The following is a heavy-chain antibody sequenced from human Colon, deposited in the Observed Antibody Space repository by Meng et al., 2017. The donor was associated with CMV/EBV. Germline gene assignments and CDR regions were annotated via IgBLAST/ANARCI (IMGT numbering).Heavy chain of an antibody. CDR2: IYYSGST. J-gene: IGHJ6*02. CDR1: GGSVSNGSYY. D-gene: IGHD2-21*01. CDR3: ARNSRYYYYGMDV. Sequence: SETLSLTCTVSGGSVSNGSYYWSWIRQPPGKGLEWIGYIYYSGSTNYNPSLKSRVTISVDTSKNQFSLKLSSVTAADTAVYYCARNSRYYYYGMDVWGQGTTVTVSS. V-gene: IGHV4-61*01.